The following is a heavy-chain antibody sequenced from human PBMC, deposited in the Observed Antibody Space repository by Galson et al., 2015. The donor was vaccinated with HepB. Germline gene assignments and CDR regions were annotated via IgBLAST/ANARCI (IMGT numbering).Heavy chain of an antibody. Sequence: SVKVSCKVSGYTLTELSMHWVRQAPGEGLEWMGGFDPGDGETIYAQNFQGRVAMTEDTSTDTAYMELSSLTSEDTAVYYCATGNAGPGAVAVAPFDLWGRGTLVTVSS. CDR3: ATGNAGPGAVAVAPFDL. J-gene: IGHJ2*01. V-gene: IGHV1-24*01. CDR1: GYTLTELS. CDR2: FDPGDGET. D-gene: IGHD6-19*01.